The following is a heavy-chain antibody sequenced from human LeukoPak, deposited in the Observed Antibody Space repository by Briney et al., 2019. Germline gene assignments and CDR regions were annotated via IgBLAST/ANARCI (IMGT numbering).Heavy chain of an antibody. J-gene: IGHJ3*02. CDR2: ISSSRRTI. CDR1: GFTFSSYN. V-gene: IGHV3-48*04. CDR3: AREAYCSGGSCYSGRAFDI. Sequence: GGSLRLSCAASGFTFSSYNINWVRQAPGKGLEWVSYISSSRRTISYADSVKGRFTISRDNAKNTLYLQMNSLRAEDTAVYYCAREAYCSGGSCYSGRAFDIWGQGTMVTVSS. D-gene: IGHD2-15*01.